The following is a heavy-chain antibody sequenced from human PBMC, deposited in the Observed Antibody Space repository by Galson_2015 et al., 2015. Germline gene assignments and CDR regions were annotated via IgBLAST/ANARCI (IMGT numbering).Heavy chain of an antibody. CDR1: GYSFTGYY. CDR2: IDPKSGGT. CDR3: ARDAAVAADY. D-gene: IGHD6-19*01. Sequence: SVKVSCKASGYSFTGYYIHWVRQAPGHGLEWMGRIDPKSGGTSYAREFQGRVTLTTDTSISTAYMDLSSLKSDDTAVYYCARDAAVAADYWVQGTLVTVSS. J-gene: IGHJ4*02. V-gene: IGHV1-2*06.